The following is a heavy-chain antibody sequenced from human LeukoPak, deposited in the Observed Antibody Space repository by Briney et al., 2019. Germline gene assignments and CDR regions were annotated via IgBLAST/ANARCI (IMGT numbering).Heavy chain of an antibody. CDR2: ISYDGSNK. J-gene: IGHJ4*02. CDR1: GFTFSSYA. CDR3: AREARTHDFDY. Sequence: GRSLRLSCAASGFTFSSYAMHWVRQAPGKGLEWVAVISYDGSNKYYADSVKGRFTISRDSSKNTLFLQMNSLRAEDTAVYYCAREARTHDFDYWGQGTLVTVSS. V-gene: IGHV3-30*04. D-gene: IGHD1-1*01.